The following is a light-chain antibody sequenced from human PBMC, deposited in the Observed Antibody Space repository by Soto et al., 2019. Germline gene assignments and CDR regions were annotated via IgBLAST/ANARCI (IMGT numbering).Light chain of an antibody. V-gene: IGKV3-20*01. CDR1: QSISSTF. Sequence: EIVLTQSPGTLSLSPGERATLSCRASQSISSTFLAWYQQKPGQAPRPLIYGASTRATGIPDRFSGSGSGTEFTLTISRLEPEDFAVYYCQQYGSSPMYTFGQGTKLEIK. CDR2: GAS. J-gene: IGKJ2*01. CDR3: QQYGSSPMYT.